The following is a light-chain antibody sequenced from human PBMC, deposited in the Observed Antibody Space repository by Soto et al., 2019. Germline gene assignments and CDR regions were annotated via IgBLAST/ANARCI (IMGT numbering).Light chain of an antibody. J-gene: IGKJ1*01. V-gene: IGKV3-15*01. Sequence: IVVTQSPATLSVSPGERVTLSCRASQSVDDNLAWYQQRPGQAPRLLIHRASTRATGIPARFSGRGSGTDFTLTISSLQSEDFAVYYCQQYNNWPRTFGPGTKVEIK. CDR3: QQYNNWPRT. CDR1: QSVDDN. CDR2: RAS.